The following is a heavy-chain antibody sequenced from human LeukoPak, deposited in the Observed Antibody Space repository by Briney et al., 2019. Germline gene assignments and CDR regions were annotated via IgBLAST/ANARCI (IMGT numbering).Heavy chain of an antibody. D-gene: IGHD3-10*02. Sequence: GGSLRLSCAASGFTFNNYGMHWVRQAPGKGLEWLAFIRYDGSNTYYADSVKGRFTVSRDDSKNTLYLQMNSLRGDDTAVYYCAELGITMIGGVWGKGTTVTISA. CDR1: GFTFNNYG. J-gene: IGHJ6*04. CDR3: AELGITMIGGV. CDR2: IRYDGSNT. V-gene: IGHV3-30*02.